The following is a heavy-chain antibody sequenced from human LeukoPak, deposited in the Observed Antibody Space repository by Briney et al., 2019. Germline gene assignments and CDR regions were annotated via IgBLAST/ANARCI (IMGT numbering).Heavy chain of an antibody. D-gene: IGHD1-26*01. CDR2: INRDGSDK. V-gene: IGHV3-7*01. Sequence: PGGSLRLSCAVSGFTFSNFWMTWVRQAPGKGLEWVANINRDGSDKYYADSMKGRFTISRDNAKNSLYLQMNSLRAGDTAVYYCARDLLIGSYDYWGQGTLVTVSS. CDR3: ARDLLIGSYDY. CDR1: GFTFSNFW. J-gene: IGHJ4*02.